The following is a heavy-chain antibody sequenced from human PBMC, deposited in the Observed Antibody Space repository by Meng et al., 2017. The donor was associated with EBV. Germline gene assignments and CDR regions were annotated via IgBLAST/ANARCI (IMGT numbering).Heavy chain of an antibody. J-gene: IGHJ4*02. CDR2: LIPMSGAP. CDR3: ASESGRGFTPDF. V-gene: IGHV1-69*01. CDR1: GGPFRSDA. Sequence: VERSGAEGKRPGSSVKISCKTSGGPFRSDAVSWVRQGPGQGLEWLGGLIPMSGAPHYAQKFQDRVTITADEYTRTHYMELSSLRSDDTAMYYCASESGRGFTPDFWGQGTLVTVSS. D-gene: IGHD3-10*01.